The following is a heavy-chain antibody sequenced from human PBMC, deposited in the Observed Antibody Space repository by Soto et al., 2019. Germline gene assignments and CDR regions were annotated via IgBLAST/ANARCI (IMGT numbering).Heavy chain of an antibody. D-gene: IGHD2-15*01. V-gene: IGHV3-9*01. CDR2: ISWNSGSI. J-gene: IGHJ3*02. CDR3: YVVVVAPTNYDAFAI. CDR1: GFTFDDYA. Sequence: PGGSLRLSCAASGFTFDDYAMHWVRQAPGKGLEWVSGISWNSGSIGYADSVKGRFTISRDNAKNSLYLQMNSLRAEDTALYYCYVVVVAPTNYDAFAIWGQGTMVTVSS.